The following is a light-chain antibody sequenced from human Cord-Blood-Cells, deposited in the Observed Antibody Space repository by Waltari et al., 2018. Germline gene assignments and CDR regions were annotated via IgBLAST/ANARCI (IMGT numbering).Light chain of an antibody. V-gene: IGLV2-14*03. CDR2: DVS. CDR3: SSYTSSSGYV. CDR1: SSDVGGYNY. Sequence: QSALTQPASVSGSPGQSITISCTGTSSDVGGYNYVSWYQQHPGKAPKLMIYDVSKRPSGFSNRFSGSKSGNTASLTISGLQAEDEADYYCSSYTSSSGYVFGTGTKVTVL. J-gene: IGLJ1*01.